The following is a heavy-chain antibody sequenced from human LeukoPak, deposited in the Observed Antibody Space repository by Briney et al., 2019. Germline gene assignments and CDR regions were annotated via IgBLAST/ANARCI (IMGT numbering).Heavy chain of an antibody. CDR2: ISSSGSTI. CDR1: GFTFSSYE. J-gene: IGHJ5*02. D-gene: IGHD2-2*01. V-gene: IGHV3-48*03. Sequence: GGSLRLSCAASGFTFSSYEMNWVRQAPGKGLEWVSYISSSGSTIYYADSVKGRFIISRDNAENSLYLQMNSLRAEDTAVYYCARDSMRYCSSTSCYASWFDPWGQGTLVTVSS. CDR3: ARDSMRYCSSTSCYASWFDP.